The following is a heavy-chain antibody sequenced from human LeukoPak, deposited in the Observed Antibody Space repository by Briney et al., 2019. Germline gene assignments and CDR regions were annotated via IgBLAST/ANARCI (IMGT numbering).Heavy chain of an antibody. CDR2: ISGSGGST. D-gene: IGHD3-10*01. CDR1: RFTFSSYA. Sequence: GGSLRLSCAASRFTFSSYAMSWVREAPGKGLEWVSAISGSGGSTYYADSVKGRFTISRDNSKNTLYLQMNSLRAEDTAVYYCAKGPLLWFGELIDYWGQGTLVTVSS. J-gene: IGHJ4*02. CDR3: AKGPLLWFGELIDY. V-gene: IGHV3-23*01.